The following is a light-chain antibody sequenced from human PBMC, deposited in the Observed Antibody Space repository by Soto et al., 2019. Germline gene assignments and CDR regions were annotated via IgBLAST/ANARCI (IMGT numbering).Light chain of an antibody. CDR2: KAS. Sequence: DIQMTQSPSTLSASVGDRVTITCRASQTINRWLAWYQQKPGEVPKLLIYKASVLESGVPSRFSGSGSGTEFTLTISRLQPEDVANYYCQHWSLGQGTKVDIK. V-gene: IGKV1-5*03. J-gene: IGKJ1*01. CDR1: QTINRW. CDR3: QHWS.